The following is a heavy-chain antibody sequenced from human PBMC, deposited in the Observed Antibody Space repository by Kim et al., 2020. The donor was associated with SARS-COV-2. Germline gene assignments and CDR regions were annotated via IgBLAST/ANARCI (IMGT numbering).Heavy chain of an antibody. CDR2: IYYSGST. D-gene: IGHD3-10*01. CDR3: ARVVVRRVIIRYGMDV. V-gene: IGHV4-39*07. CDR1: GGSISSSSYY. J-gene: IGHJ6*02. Sequence: SETLSLTCTVSGGSISSSSYYWGWIRQPPGKGLEWIGSIYYSGSTHYNPSLKSRVTISVDTSKNQFSLKLSSVTAADTAVYYCARVVVRRVIIRYGMDVWGQGTTVTVSS.